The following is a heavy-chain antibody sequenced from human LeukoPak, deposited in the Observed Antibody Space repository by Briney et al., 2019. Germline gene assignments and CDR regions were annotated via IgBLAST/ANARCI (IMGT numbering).Heavy chain of an antibody. V-gene: IGHV4-39*01. J-gene: IGHJ4*02. CDR3: ARRARRPIINY. Sequence: ASETLSLTCTVSGGSISSSDYFWGWIRQPPGKGLEWIGSIFYSGETYYNPSLTSRVTISVDTSNNQFSLKLSSVSAADTAVYYGARRARRPIINYWGQGTLVTVSS. CDR2: IFYSGET. CDR1: GGSISSSDYF. D-gene: IGHD5-24*01.